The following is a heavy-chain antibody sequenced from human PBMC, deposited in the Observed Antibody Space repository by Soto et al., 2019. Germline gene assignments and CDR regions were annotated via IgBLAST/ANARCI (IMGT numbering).Heavy chain of an antibody. V-gene: IGHV3-33*01. J-gene: IGHJ6*04. D-gene: IGHD3-10*01. Sequence: GGSLRLSCAASGFTFSSYGMHWVRQAPGKGLEWVAVIWYDGSNKYYADSVKGRFTISRDNSKNTLYLQMNSLRAEDTAVYYCARDMVRGVIGAPDVWGKGTTVTVSS. CDR3: ARDMVRGVIGAPDV. CDR1: GFTFSSYG. CDR2: IWYDGSNK.